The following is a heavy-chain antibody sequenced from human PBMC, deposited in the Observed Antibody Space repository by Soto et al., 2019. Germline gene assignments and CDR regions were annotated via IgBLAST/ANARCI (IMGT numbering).Heavy chain of an antibody. D-gene: IGHD1-1*01. Sequence: QVQLQQWGAGLLKPSETLSLTCAVYGGFVTSGSYYWSWIRQPPGKGLEWIGEMSHSGGTHFNPSLKSRVTISVDTSKNQFTLKTSSVTAAHTALYYCARVERGTATTVVDAFDIWGPGTMVTVSS. CDR2: MSHSGGT. J-gene: IGHJ3*02. CDR1: GGFVTSGSYY. CDR3: ARVERGTATTVVDAFDI. V-gene: IGHV4-34*01.